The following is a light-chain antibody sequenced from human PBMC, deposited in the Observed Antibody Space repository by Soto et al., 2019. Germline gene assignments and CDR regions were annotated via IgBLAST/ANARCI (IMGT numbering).Light chain of an antibody. CDR2: WAS. J-gene: IGKJ4*01. CDR3: QQYSSTTT. Sequence: DIVMTQSPDSLAVSLGERATINCWSSQSVLSNSNNKNYLAWYQQKPGQPPKLLIYWASTRQSGVPDRFSGNGSGPDVTLTNSCLQGAVVAVSYCQQYSSTTTVGGGTKVEIK. CDR1: QSVLSNSNNKNY. V-gene: IGKV4-1*01.